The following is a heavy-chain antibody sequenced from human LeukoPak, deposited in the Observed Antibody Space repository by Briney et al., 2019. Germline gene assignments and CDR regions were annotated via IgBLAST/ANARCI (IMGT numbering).Heavy chain of an antibody. V-gene: IGHV4-4*02. CDR1: GGSISSSNW. CDR3: ARGPYYYDSSGYYIPYYGMDV. D-gene: IGHD3-22*01. J-gene: IGHJ6*02. Sequence: SGTLSLTCAVSGGSISSSNWWSWVRQPPGTGLEWIGEIYHSGSTNYNPSLKSRVTISVDKSKNQFSLELSSVTAADTAVYYCARGPYYYDSSGYYIPYYGMDVWGQGTTVTVSS. CDR2: IYHSGST.